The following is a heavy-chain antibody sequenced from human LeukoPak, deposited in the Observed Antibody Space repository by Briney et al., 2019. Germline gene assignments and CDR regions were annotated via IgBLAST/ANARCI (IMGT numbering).Heavy chain of an antibody. CDR1: GFTFSSYS. V-gene: IGHV3-21*01. D-gene: IGHD4-17*01. Sequence: PGGSLRLSCAASGFTFSSYSMNWVRQVPGKGLEWVSSISSSSSYIYYADSVKGRFTISRDNAKNSLYLQMNSLRAEDTAVYYCARDLSRYGDYIDYWGQGTLVTVSS. CDR2: ISSSSSYI. CDR3: ARDLSRYGDYIDY. J-gene: IGHJ4*02.